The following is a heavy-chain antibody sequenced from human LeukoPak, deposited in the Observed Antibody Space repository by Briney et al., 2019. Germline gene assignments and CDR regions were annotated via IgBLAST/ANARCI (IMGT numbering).Heavy chain of an antibody. V-gene: IGHV4-59*12. J-gene: IGHJ6*03. CDR2: IHYTGST. CDR3: ARTTGSFYFYYYMDV. CDR1: GGSISSYY. Sequence: KPSETLSLTCTVSGGSISSYYWSWIRQPPRKGLQWIGYIHYTGSTNYNPSLKSRVTISVNTSKNQFSLRLSSVTAADTAVYYCARTTGSFYFYYYMDVWGKGTTVTVPS. D-gene: IGHD3-10*01.